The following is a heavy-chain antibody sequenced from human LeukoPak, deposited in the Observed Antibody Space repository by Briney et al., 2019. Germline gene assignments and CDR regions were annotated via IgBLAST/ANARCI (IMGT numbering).Heavy chain of an antibody. CDR3: ARAPSEIGGYYPEYFRH. J-gene: IGHJ1*01. V-gene: IGHV3-74*03. Sequence: GGSLRLSCAAAGFTFSNYWMHWVRQAPGKGLVWVSRIKSDGRTKYADSVKGRFTITRDNAKNTVSLQMNSLRAEDTGVYYCARAPSEIGGYYPEYFRHWGQGTLVTVSS. CDR2: IKSDGRT. CDR1: GFTFSNYW. D-gene: IGHD3-22*01.